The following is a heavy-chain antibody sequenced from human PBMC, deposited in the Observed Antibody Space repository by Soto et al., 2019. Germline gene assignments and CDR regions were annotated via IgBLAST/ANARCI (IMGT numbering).Heavy chain of an antibody. CDR3: ARLRADFWGGSCMDV. J-gene: IGHJ6*02. CDR2: IYYSGST. Sequence: SETLSLTCTVSGGSISSSSYYWGWIRQPPGKGLEWIGSIYYSGSTYYNPSLKSRVTISVDTSKNQFSLKLSSVTAADTAVYYCARLRADFWGGSCMDVWGQGTTDTVSS. V-gene: IGHV4-39*01. CDR1: GGSISSSSYY. D-gene: IGHD3-3*01.